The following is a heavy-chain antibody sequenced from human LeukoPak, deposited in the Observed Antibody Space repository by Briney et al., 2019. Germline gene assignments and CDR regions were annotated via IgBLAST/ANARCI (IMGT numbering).Heavy chain of an antibody. Sequence: GRSLRLFCAASGFTFSKFGMHWVRQAPGKGLEWVAVIWYDGGNKYYADSVQGRFTISRDNSKNTLYLQMNSLRVEDTAVYYCARDLRVVITGSFDSWGQGTLVTVSS. J-gene: IGHJ4*02. V-gene: IGHV3-33*01. CDR3: ARDLRVVITGSFDS. D-gene: IGHD3-22*01. CDR2: IWYDGGNK. CDR1: GFTFSKFG.